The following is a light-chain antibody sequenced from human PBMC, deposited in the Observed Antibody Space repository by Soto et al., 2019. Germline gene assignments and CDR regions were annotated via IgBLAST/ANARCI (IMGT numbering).Light chain of an antibody. V-gene: IGKV3-20*01. Sequence: EMVLTQSPGTLSFSPGERATLSCRASQSVSSSYLAWYQQKPGQAPRLLIYGASSRATGIPDRFSGSGSGTDFTLTISRLEPEDFAVYYCQQYGSSPYTFGRGSKLEIK. CDR3: QQYGSSPYT. CDR1: QSVSSSY. CDR2: GAS. J-gene: IGKJ2*01.